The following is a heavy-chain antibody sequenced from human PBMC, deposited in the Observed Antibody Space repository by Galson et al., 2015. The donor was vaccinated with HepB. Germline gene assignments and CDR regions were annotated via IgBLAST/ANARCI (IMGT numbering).Heavy chain of an antibody. J-gene: IGHJ6*02. CDR2: IDWDDDK. CDR1: GFSLSTSVMC. V-gene: IGHV2-70*11. Sequence: PALVNPTQTLTLTCTFSGFSLSTSVMCVSWIRQPPGKALEWLARIDWDDDKYYSTSLKTRLTISKDTSKNPVVLTITNMDPVDTATYYCARIRHYYGSGSYYSHPHYYYGMDVWGQGTTVTVSS. CDR3: ARIRHYYGSGSYYSHPHYYYGMDV. D-gene: IGHD3-10*01.